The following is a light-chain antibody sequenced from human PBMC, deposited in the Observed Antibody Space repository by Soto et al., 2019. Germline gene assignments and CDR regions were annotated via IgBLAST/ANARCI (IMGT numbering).Light chain of an antibody. Sequence: QSALTQPASVSGSPGQSITISCTGTSSDVGHYNYVSWYQQHPGKAPKLMIYQVSNRPSGVSNRFYGSKSGSTASLTISGLQAEDEADYYCSSYTTSTTIVFGGGTQLTVL. CDR3: SSYTTSTTIV. V-gene: IGLV2-14*01. CDR2: QVS. J-gene: IGLJ2*01. CDR1: SSDVGHYNY.